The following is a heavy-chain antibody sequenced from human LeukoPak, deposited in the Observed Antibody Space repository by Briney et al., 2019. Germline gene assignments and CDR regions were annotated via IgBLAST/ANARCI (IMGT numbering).Heavy chain of an antibody. V-gene: IGHV1-69*05. Sequence: SVKDSCKPSRGTFSSYAISWVRQAPGQGLQWMGVIFPIFGTANHAQKFQRRVTITTDESTSTAYMEVSSLRPEDTAVYYCARGDYSGKTYDYWGEGTLVTVSS. CDR2: IFPIFGTA. CDR3: ARGDYSGKTYDY. D-gene: IGHD1-26*01. J-gene: IGHJ4*02. CDR1: RGTFSSYA.